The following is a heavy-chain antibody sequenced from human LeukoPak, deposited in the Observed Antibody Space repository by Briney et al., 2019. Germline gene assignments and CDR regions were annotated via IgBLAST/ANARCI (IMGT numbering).Heavy chain of an antibody. Sequence: GGSLRLSCAASGFTFRTYWMHWVRQAPGKGLVWVSRVNGDGSYTRYADSVKGRFTISRDNAKNVLYLQMNRLRAEDTAVYYCARPDSTRTGYYYYYGMDVWGQGTTVTVSS. D-gene: IGHD3-22*01. V-gene: IGHV3-74*01. CDR1: GFTFRTYW. CDR2: VNGDGSYT. CDR3: ARPDSTRTGYYYYYGMDV. J-gene: IGHJ6*02.